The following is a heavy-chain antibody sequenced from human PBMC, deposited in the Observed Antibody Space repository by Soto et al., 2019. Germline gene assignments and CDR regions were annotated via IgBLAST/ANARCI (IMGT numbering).Heavy chain of an antibody. CDR1: GGSFSGYY. CDR2: INHSGST. V-gene: IGHV4-34*01. CDR3: ARGEQDYYGSGGLDY. D-gene: IGHD3-10*01. J-gene: IGHJ4*02. Sequence: QVQLQQWGAGLLKPSETLSLTCAVYGGSFSGYYWSWIRQPPGKGLEWIGEINHSGSTNYNPSLKRRVPISVDPPKNQLSLKLSSVTAADTAVYYCARGEQDYYGSGGLDYWGQGTLVTVSS.